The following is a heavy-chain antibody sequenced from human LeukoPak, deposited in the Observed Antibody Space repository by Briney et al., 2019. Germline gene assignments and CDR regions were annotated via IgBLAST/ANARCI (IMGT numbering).Heavy chain of an antibody. CDR3: ARSRRGPALIPYRSGSYWYYFDY. CDR2: IYYSGST. CDR1: GGSISSDY. V-gene: IGHV4-59*01. Sequence: PSGTLSLTGTVSGGSISSDYWSWIRQPPGKGLEWIGYIYYSGSTNNNPSLKSRVTISVDTSKNQFSLKLSSVAAADTAVYYCARSRRGPALIPYRSGSYWYYFDYWGQGTLVTVSS. D-gene: IGHD3-10*01. J-gene: IGHJ4*02.